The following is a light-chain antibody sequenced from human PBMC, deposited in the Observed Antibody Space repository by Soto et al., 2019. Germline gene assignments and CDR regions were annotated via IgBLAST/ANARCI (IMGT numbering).Light chain of an antibody. CDR3: GTWDSAGV. J-gene: IGLJ1*01. Sequence: QSVLTQPPSVSAAPGQKVTISCSGSISNIGNNYVSWYQQLPGTAPKLLIYDNNKRPSGIPDRFSGSKSGTSATLGITGLQTGDEADYYCGTWDSAGVFGTGTQLTVL. CDR2: DNN. CDR1: ISNIGNNY. V-gene: IGLV1-51*01.